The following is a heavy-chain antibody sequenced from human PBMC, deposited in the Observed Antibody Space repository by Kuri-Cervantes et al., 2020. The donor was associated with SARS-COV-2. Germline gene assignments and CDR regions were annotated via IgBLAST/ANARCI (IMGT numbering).Heavy chain of an antibody. D-gene: IGHD1/OR15-1a*01. CDR1: GFPVSSYA. CDR2: ISYDGSNK. V-gene: IGHV3-30*04. Sequence: GESLKISCAASGFPVSSYAMHWVRQAPGKGLEWVAVISYDGSNKYYAASVKGRFTISRDNSKNSLYMQMNSLRAEDTAVYYCARDREGNIFDYWGQGTLVTVSS. CDR3: ARDREGNIFDY. J-gene: IGHJ4*02.